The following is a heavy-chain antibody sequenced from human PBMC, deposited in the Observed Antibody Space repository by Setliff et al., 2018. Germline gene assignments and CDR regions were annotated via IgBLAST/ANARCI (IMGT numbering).Heavy chain of an antibody. Sequence: SETLSLTCAVSGGPTIGYYWTWIRQAPGKGLEWIGYIHPWGGSSESTNYSPSLKSRITISLDKSKSQFSLKLTSVTVADTAVYYCSSSSSVAFDIWGQGTMVTVSS. V-gene: IGHV4-4*08. CDR2: IHPWGGSSEST. J-gene: IGHJ3*02. CDR3: SSSSSVAFDI. D-gene: IGHD6-6*01. CDR1: GGPTIGYY.